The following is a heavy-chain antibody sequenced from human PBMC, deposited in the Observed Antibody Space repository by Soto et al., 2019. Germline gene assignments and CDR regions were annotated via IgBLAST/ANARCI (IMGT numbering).Heavy chain of an antibody. V-gene: IGHV3-30-3*01. Sequence: GGSLRLSCAASGFTFSTFNMHWVRQTPGKGPEWLAFISYDAGIKYHADSVKGRFTIFRDSSKNTLYLQMNRLKTEDTALYFCAREHFDGYPDYWGRGTLVTVSS. D-gene: IGHD1-1*01. CDR1: GFTFSTFN. CDR3: AREHFDGYPDY. CDR2: ISYDAGIK. J-gene: IGHJ4*02.